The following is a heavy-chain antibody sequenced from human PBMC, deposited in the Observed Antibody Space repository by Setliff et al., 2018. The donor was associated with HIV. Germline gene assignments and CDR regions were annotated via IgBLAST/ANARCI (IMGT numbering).Heavy chain of an antibody. J-gene: IGHJ4*02. V-gene: IGHV3-30*02. CDR3: AKDGGSSYSSGSDC. D-gene: IGHD6-19*01. CDR2: IRYDGTHI. Sequence: GGSLRLSCAASGFTFSRYGMHWVRQAPGKGLEWVAFIRYDGTHIYYADSVKGRFTISRDNSKDTLHLQMNSLRAEDTAVYYCAKDGGSSYSSGSDCWGQGTLVTVSS. CDR1: GFTFSRYG.